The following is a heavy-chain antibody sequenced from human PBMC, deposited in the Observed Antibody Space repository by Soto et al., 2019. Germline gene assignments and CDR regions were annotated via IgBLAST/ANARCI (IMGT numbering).Heavy chain of an antibody. V-gene: IGHV4-59*08. CDR3: ARHYPIGNNWNYFDY. D-gene: IGHD1-1*01. CDR1: GGTFSGYY. Sequence: SETLSLTCAVFGGTFSGYYWGWIRQPPGKGLEWIGYIFYSGSTKYNPSLESRITISVDTSKNQFSLKVNSVTAADTALYYCARHYPIGNNWNYFDYWGQGTLVTVSS. J-gene: IGHJ4*02. CDR2: IFYSGST.